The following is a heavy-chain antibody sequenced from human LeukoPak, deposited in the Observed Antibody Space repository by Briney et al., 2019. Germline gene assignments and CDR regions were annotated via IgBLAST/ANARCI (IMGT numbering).Heavy chain of an antibody. J-gene: IGHJ4*02. Sequence: GGSLRLSCAASAFTLSNYAMHCVRQAPGKGLEWVALISHDGSSEYYGDSMKGRFTISRDNSRNTFYLQMNSLRAEDTAVYYCASRFEWLSSFDYWGQGTLVTVSS. D-gene: IGHD3-3*01. CDR3: ASRFEWLSSFDY. V-gene: IGHV3-30*03. CDR2: ISHDGSSE. CDR1: AFTLSNYA.